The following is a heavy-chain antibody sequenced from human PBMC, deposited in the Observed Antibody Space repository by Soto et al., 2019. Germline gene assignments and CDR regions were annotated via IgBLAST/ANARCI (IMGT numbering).Heavy chain of an antibody. CDR2: IYHSGST. CDR3: ARVPSP. CDR1: GGSISSGGYS. J-gene: IGHJ4*02. Sequence: SETLSLTCAVSGGSISSGGYSWSWIRQPPGKGLEWIGYIYHSGSTNYNPSLKSRVTISVDRSKNQFSLKLSPVTAADTAVYYCARVPSPWGQGTLITVS. V-gene: IGHV4-30-2*01.